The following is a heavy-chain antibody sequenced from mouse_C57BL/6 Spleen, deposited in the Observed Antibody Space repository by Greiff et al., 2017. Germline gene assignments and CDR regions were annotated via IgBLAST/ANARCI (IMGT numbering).Heavy chain of an antibody. J-gene: IGHJ1*03. D-gene: IGHD2-5*01. CDR3: ARYRDYSNLYWYFDV. CDR2: ISYSGST. CDR1: GYSITSDY. Sequence: EVKLMESGPGLAKPSQTLSLTCSVTGYSITSDYWNWIRKFPGNKLEYMGYISYSGSTYYNPSPKSRISITRDTSKNQYYLQLNSVTTEDTATYYCARYRDYSNLYWYFDVWGTGTTVTVSS. V-gene: IGHV3-8*01.